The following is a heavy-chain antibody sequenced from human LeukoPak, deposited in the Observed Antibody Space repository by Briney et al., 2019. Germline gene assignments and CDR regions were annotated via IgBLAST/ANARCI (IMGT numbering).Heavy chain of an antibody. CDR2: IYHSGST. CDR3: ATVVGANLMFDY. CDR1: GYSISSGYY. V-gene: IGHV4-38-2*01. D-gene: IGHD1-26*01. Sequence: PSETLSLTCAVSGYSISSGYYWGWIRQPPGKGLEWIGSIYHSGSTYYNPSLKSRVTTSVDTSKNQFSLKLRSVTAAETAVYYCATVVGANLMFDYWGQGTLVTVSS. J-gene: IGHJ4*02.